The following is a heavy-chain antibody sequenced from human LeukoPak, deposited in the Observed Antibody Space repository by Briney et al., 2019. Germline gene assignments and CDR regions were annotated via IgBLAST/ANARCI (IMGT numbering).Heavy chain of an antibody. CDR2: IYYSGST. CDR3: ARKLSSAMAFDI. J-gene: IGHJ3*02. V-gene: IGHV4-59*01. Sequence: PSETLSLTCTVSGGSISSYYWSWIRQPPGKGLEWIGYIYYSGSTNYNPSLKSRVTISVDTSKNQFSLKLSSVTAADTAVYYCARKLSSAMAFDIWGQGTMVTVSS. D-gene: IGHD3-22*01. CDR1: GGSISSYY.